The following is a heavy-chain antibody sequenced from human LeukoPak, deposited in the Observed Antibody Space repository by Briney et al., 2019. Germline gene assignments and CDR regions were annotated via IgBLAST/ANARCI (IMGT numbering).Heavy chain of an antibody. CDR3: ARMGGYSGYATH. J-gene: IGHJ4*02. CDR2: IHSSGNT. CDR1: GGSISSYY. D-gene: IGHD5-12*01. Sequence: PSETLSLTCTVSGGSISSYYWSWIRQPPGKGLEWIGYIHSSGNTNYNPSLKSRVTISVDTSKNQFSLMLSSVTAADTAVYYCARMGGYSGYATHWGQGTLVTVSS. V-gene: IGHV4-59*08.